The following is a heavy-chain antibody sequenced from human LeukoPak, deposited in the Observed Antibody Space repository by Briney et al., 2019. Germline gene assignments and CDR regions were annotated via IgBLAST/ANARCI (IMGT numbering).Heavy chain of an antibody. Sequence: SVKVSCKXSGGTFSSNAISWVRQAPRQGLEWMGRIIPIFGTANYAQKFQGRVTITTDESTSTAYMELSSLRSEDTAVYYCARGPPTYDFWSGYPFDYWGQGTLVTVSS. CDR1: GGTFSSNA. J-gene: IGHJ4*02. CDR2: IIPIFGTA. D-gene: IGHD3-3*01. V-gene: IGHV1-69*05. CDR3: ARGPPTYDFWSGYPFDY.